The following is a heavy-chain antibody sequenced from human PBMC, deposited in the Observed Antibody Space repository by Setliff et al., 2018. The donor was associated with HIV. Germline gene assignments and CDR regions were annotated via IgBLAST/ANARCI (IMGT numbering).Heavy chain of an antibody. V-gene: IGHV5-51*01. D-gene: IGHD1-26*01. Sequence: PGESLKISCQASGYSLTNYWIGWVRQMPGKGLEWIGVIYPGDFVTRYGPSFQGQVFISADRSITTAYLQWDSLKASDTAMYYCTRRRRAPGIEDLEAYWGQGTLVTV. CDR3: TRRRRAPGIEDLEAY. CDR1: GYSLTNYW. CDR2: IYPGDFVT. J-gene: IGHJ4*02.